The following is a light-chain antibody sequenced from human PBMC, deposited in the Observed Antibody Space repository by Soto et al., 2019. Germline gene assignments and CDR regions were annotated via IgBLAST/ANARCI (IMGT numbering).Light chain of an antibody. CDR3: QQGHNWPLT. J-gene: IGKJ2*01. CDR2: SAS. V-gene: IGKV3-15*01. CDR1: QSISTE. Sequence: EIVMTKSPATLSVSPGARATLSCRASQSISTELAWYQQKPGQPPRLLIYSASTRATGVPARFTGSGSGSEFTLTISGLQSEDFAVYYCQQGHNWPLTFGQGTRLEI.